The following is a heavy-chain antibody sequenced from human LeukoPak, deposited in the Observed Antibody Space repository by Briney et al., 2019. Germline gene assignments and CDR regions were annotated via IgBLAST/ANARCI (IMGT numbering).Heavy chain of an antibody. V-gene: IGHV1-3*01. J-gene: IGHJ5*02. CDR1: GYTFTSYA. CDR3: ARDSTPYYDFWSSLNWFDP. CDR2: INAGNGNT. D-gene: IGHD3-3*01. Sequence: ASVTVSCKASGYTFTSYAMHWVRQAPGQRLEWMGWINAGNGNTKYSQKFQGRVTITRDTSASTAYMELSSLRSEDTAVYYCARDSTPYYDFWSSLNWFDPWGQGTLVTVSS.